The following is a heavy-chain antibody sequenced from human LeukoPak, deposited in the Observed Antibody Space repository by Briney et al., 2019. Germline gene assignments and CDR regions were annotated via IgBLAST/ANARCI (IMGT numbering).Heavy chain of an antibody. D-gene: IGHD2-2*02. J-gene: IGHJ3*02. V-gene: IGHV3-48*01. CDR3: ARDQTGYCSSYNCYKSAFDI. Sequence: GGSLRLSCAASGFTFSTYSMNWVRQAPGKGLEWVSYISGSGSSMYYADSVKGRFTISRDNARNSLYLEMNSLRAEDAAVYYCARDQTGYCSSYNCYKSAFDIWGQGTMVTVSA. CDR1: GFTFSTYS. CDR2: ISGSGSSM.